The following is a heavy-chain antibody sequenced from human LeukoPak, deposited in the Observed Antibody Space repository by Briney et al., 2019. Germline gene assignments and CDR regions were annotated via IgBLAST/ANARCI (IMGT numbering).Heavy chain of an antibody. J-gene: IGHJ6*03. CDR1: GFTFSSYW. CDR2: IKQDGSEK. V-gene: IGHV3-7*01. D-gene: IGHD5-24*01. CDR3: ARSTNYYYYYMDV. Sequence: PGGSLRLSCAASGFTFSSYWMSWVRQAPGKGLDWVANIKQDGSEKYYVDSVKGRFTISRDNAKNSLYLQMNSLRAEDTAVYYCARSTNYYYYYMDVWGKGTTVTVSS.